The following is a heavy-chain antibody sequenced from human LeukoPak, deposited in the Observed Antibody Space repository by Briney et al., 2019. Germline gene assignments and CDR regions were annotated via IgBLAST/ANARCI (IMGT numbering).Heavy chain of an antibody. Sequence: TGGSLRLSCAASAFTFDDYAMHWVRQAPGKGLEWVSGISWDSGSIAYADSVKGRFTISRDNAKNSLYLQMSSLRPEDMALYYCVKALSSSYYDSSGSYSAFDIWGQGTMVTVSS. J-gene: IGHJ3*02. CDR3: VKALSSSYYDSSGSYSAFDI. CDR1: AFTFDDYA. V-gene: IGHV3-9*03. D-gene: IGHD3-22*01. CDR2: ISWDSGSI.